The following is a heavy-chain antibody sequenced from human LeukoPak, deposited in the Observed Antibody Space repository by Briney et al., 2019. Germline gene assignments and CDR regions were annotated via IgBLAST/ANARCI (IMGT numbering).Heavy chain of an antibody. J-gene: IGHJ4*02. CDR2: NSGSGGST. CDR1: GFTFSSYA. V-gene: IGHV3-23*01. CDR3: AKKVGAYAPACGASDY. D-gene: IGHD5-12*01. Sequence: GGSLRLSCAASGFTFSSYAMSWVRQAPGKGLEWVSGNSGSGGSTYYADSVKGRFTISRDNSKNTLYLQMNSLRAEDTAVYYCAKKVGAYAPACGASDYWGQGTLVTVSS.